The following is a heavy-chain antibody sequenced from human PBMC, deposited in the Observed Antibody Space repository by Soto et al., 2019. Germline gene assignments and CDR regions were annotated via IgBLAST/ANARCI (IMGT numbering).Heavy chain of an antibody. D-gene: IGHD2-15*01. V-gene: IGHV4-4*07. J-gene: IGHJ5*02. Sequence: QVQLQESGPGLVKPSETLSLTCTVSGGSISSYYWSWIRQPAGKGLEWIGRIYTSGSTNYNPSLKSRVNMSVDTSKHQFSRKLSSVTAADTGVYYCARSRKVVAANAHWFDPWGQGTLVAVSS. CDR1: GGSISSYY. CDR2: IYTSGST. CDR3: ARSRKVVAANAHWFDP.